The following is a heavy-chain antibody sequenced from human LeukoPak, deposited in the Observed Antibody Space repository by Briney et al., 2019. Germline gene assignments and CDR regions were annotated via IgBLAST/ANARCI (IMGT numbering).Heavy chain of an antibody. CDR2: IYHSGYT. J-gene: IGHJ6*03. Sequence: PSETLSLTCTVSGGSISSYYWSWIRQPPGKGLEWIGYIYHSGYTNYNPSLKSRVTISVDTSKNQFSLKLSSVTAADTAVYYCARRATVTIYYYYYMDVWGKGTTVTISS. D-gene: IGHD4-17*01. CDR3: ARRATVTIYYYYYMDV. CDR1: GGSISSYY. V-gene: IGHV4-59*12.